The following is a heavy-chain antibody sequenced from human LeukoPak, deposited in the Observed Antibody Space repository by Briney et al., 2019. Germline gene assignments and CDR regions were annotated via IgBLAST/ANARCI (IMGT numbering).Heavy chain of an antibody. CDR2: SCYSGST. CDR3: ARSQHCSSTSCYLYYYYGMDV. D-gene: IGHD2-2*01. CDR1: GGSISSTNYY. Sequence: SETLSLTCTVSGGSISSTNYYWGWIRQPPGKGLEWIGRSCYSGSTYYNPSLKSRVTISVDTSKNQFSLKLSSVTAADTAVYYCARSQHCSSTSCYLYYYYGMDVWGQGTTVTVSS. V-gene: IGHV4-39*01. J-gene: IGHJ6*02.